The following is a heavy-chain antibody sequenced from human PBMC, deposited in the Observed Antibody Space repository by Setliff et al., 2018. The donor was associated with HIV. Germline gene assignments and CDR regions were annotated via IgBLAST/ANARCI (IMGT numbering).Heavy chain of an antibody. Sequence: GESLKISCKASGYSFSDYWIGWVRQMPGKGLEWMGVTYPGDSTTRYSQSLEGQVTISADRSINTAFLQWSSLEASDTAMYYCIRRRRAPGAADLESYWGQGTLVTVSS. CDR3: IRRRRAPGAADLESY. J-gene: IGHJ4*02. V-gene: IGHV5-51*01. CDR2: TYPGDSTT. D-gene: IGHD7-27*01. CDR1: GYSFSDYW.